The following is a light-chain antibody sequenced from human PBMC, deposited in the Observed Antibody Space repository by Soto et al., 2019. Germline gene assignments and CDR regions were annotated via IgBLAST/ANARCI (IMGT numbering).Light chain of an antibody. CDR2: GAS. V-gene: IGKV3-20*01. CDR1: QSVNNIY. CDR3: QKYETSPRT. J-gene: IGKJ2*01. Sequence: IVLTQSPGTLSLSPGESATLSCRASQSVNNIYLAWYQQKPGQAPRLLIYGASNRAPAIPDRFVGSGSWTHFTLTISRLEPEEFAVYYCQKYETSPRTFGQGTKVDIK.